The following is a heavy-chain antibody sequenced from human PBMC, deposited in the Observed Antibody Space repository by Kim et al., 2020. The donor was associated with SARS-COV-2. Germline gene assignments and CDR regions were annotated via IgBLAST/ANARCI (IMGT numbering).Heavy chain of an antibody. Sequence: GGSLRLSCSASGFTFSSYWMHWVRQAPGKGLVWVSRINSDGSSTSYADSVKGRFTISRDNAKNTLFLQMNSLRAEDTAVYYCARDQSGYDWPWGFDYWGQGTLVTVSS. CDR3: ARDQSGYDWPWGFDY. D-gene: IGHD5-12*01. CDR2: INSDGSST. V-gene: IGHV3-74*01. CDR1: GFTFSSYW. J-gene: IGHJ4*02.